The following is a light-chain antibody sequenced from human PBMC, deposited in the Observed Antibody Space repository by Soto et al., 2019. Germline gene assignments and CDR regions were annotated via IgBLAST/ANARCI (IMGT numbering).Light chain of an antibody. CDR2: DTS. CDR3: QQRSNWPT. J-gene: IGKJ1*01. CDR1: QSVSNNY. Sequence: EIVLTQSPGTLSLSPGERATLSCRASQSVSNNYLAWYQQKPGQAPRLLIYDTSTRATGIPARFSGSGSGTDFTLTISSLEPEDFAVYYCQQRSNWPTFGQGTKVDIK. V-gene: IGKV3D-20*02.